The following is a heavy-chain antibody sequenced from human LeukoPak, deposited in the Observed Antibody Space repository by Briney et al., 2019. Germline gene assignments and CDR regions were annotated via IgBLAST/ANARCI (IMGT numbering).Heavy chain of an antibody. CDR2: INTNTGNP. CDR3: ARKTTVSYYYGMDV. Sequence: ASVKVSCKSSGYTFTSYAMNWVRQAPGQGLEWMGWINTNTGNPTYAQGFTGRFVFSLDTSVSTAYLQISSLKAEDTAVYYCARKTTVSYYYGMDVWGQGTTVTVSS. D-gene: IGHD4-17*01. CDR1: GYTFTSYA. J-gene: IGHJ6*02. V-gene: IGHV7-4-1*02.